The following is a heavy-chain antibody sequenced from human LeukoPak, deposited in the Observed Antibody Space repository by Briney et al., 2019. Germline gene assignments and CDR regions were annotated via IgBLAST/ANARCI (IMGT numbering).Heavy chain of an antibody. Sequence: GGSLRLSCAASGFIFNSYAMSWVRQAPGKGLEWVSTVSGSGVSTYLADSVKGRFTISRDNSKNTLYLQMNSLRAEDTAVYYCARDRGYSGYGFLDAFDIWGQGTMVTVSS. CDR1: GFIFNSYA. J-gene: IGHJ3*02. CDR3: ARDRGYSGYGFLDAFDI. V-gene: IGHV3-23*01. CDR2: VSGSGVST. D-gene: IGHD5-12*01.